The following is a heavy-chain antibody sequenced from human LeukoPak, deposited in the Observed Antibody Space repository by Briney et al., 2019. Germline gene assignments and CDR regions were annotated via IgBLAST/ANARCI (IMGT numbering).Heavy chain of an antibody. CDR2: ISAYNGNT. V-gene: IGHV1-18*04. D-gene: IGHD3-10*01. J-gene: IGHJ4*02. CDR1: GYTFTSYG. Sequence: ASVKVSCKASGYTFTSYGISWVRQAPGQGLEWMGWISAYNGNTNYAQKLQGRVTMTTDTSTSTAYMELRSLRSDDTAVYYCATYREGSGSYYADYWGQGTLVTVSS. CDR3: ATYREGSGSYYADY.